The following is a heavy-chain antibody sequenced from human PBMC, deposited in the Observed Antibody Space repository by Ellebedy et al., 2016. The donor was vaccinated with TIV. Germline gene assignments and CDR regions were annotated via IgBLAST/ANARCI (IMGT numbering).Heavy chain of an antibody. CDR1: GFPFDRYV. D-gene: IGHD5/OR15-5a*01. J-gene: IGHJ4*02. CDR3: ARALNHVETVSTAPLDC. Sequence: GESLKIPCAASGFPFDRYVMHWVRQAPGKGLEWVALISYDGSNKYFADSVKGRFTISRDNSQNTLYLLMNSLGGDDTAIYYWARALNHVETVSTAPLDCWGQGTLVTVSS. V-gene: IGHV3-30*04. CDR2: ISYDGSNK.